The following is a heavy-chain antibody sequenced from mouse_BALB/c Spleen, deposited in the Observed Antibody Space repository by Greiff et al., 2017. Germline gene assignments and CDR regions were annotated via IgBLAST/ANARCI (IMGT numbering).Heavy chain of an antibody. Sequence: EVQLQQSGTVLARPGASVKMSCKASGYTFTSYWMHWVKQRPGQGLEWIGAIYPGNSDTSYNQKFKGKAKLTAVTSTSTAYMELSSLTNEDSAVYYCTRGDDGLLFDYWGQGTTLTVSS. CDR1: GYTFTSYW. D-gene: IGHD2-3*01. CDR3: TRGDDGLLFDY. J-gene: IGHJ2*01. CDR2: IYPGNSDT. V-gene: IGHV1-5*01.